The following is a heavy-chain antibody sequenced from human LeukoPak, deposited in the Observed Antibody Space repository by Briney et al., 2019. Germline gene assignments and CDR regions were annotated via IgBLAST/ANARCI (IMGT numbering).Heavy chain of an antibody. J-gene: IGHJ4*02. V-gene: IGHV3-21*01. CDR1: GFTFSSYS. D-gene: IGHD3-10*01. Sequence: GGSLRLSCAASGFTFSSYSMNWVRQAPGKGLEWVSSISSSSSYIYYADSVKGRFTISRDNARNSLYLQMNSLSAEDTAVYYCARDPVNYYGSGSYHFWGQGTLVTVSS. CDR3: ARDPVNYYGSGSYHF. CDR2: ISSSSSYI.